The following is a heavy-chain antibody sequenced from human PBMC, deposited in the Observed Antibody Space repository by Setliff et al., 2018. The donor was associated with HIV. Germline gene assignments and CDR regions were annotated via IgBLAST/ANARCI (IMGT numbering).Heavy chain of an antibody. J-gene: IGHJ3*02. D-gene: IGHD3-22*01. CDR2: IIPILGIK. V-gene: IGHV1-69*10. CDR3: ARGATYYYDSSGYYSLLADAFDI. CDR1: GGPFSSYA. Sequence: SVKLSCKASGGPFSSYAISWVRQAPGQGLEWMGGIIPILGIKKYAQKFQGRVTITADKSTSTAYMELSSLRSEDTAVYYCARGATYYYDSSGYYSLLADAFDIWGQGTMVTVSS.